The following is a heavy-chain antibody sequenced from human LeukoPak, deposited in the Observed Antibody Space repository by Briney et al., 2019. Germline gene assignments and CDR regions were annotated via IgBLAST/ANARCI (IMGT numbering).Heavy chain of an antibody. CDR2: IYYRGST. J-gene: IGHJ6*01. V-gene: IGHV4-59*01. CDR3: ARDGGIGDCSCGSCYSHYYYGMDV. CDR1: GGSISSYY. D-gene: IGHD2-15*01. Sequence: PSETLSLTCTVSGGSISSYYWSWIRQPPGKGLEWIGYIYYRGSTNYNPSLKSRDTISVDTSKNQFSLKLSSVTTADTAVYYCARDGGIGDCSCGSCYSHYYYGMDVWGQGATVTVSS.